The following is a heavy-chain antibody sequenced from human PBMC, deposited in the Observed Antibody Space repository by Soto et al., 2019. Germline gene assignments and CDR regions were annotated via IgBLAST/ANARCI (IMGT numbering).Heavy chain of an antibody. D-gene: IGHD5-12*01. CDR3: ARDFSGTNTLNFDF. Sequence: GAPRNVPCKALGYRFTAYYIHWVRQAPGLGLEWMGCINPNTGGTNYAQKFQGLVTMTRDTSVNTVFLEMSRLTSGDTAVYYCARDFSGTNTLNFDFWGQGALVTVSS. CDR1: GYRFTAYY. J-gene: IGHJ4*02. V-gene: IGHV1-2*02. CDR2: INPNTGGT.